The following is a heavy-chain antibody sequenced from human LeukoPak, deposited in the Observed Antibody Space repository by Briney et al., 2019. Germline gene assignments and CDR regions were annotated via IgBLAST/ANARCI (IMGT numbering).Heavy chain of an antibody. V-gene: IGHV4-61*01. J-gene: IGHJ4*02. CDR3: ARGYRNNWRFDY. D-gene: IGHD6-13*01. Sequence: SETLSLTCTVSGGSVRSDSNYWSWIRQPPGKGLEWIGYISYSGSTGYNPSLKSRVSMSLGTSKNELSLKLYSVTAADTAVYYCARGYRNNWRFDYWGQGTLVTVSS. CDR1: GGSVRSDSNY. CDR2: ISYSGST.